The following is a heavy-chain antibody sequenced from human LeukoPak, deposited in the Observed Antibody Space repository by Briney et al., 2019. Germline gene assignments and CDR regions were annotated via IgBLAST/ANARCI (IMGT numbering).Heavy chain of an antibody. CDR2: INPSGGST. V-gene: IGHV1-46*01. CDR1: GYTFTSYY. J-gene: IGHJ6*02. Sequence: ASVKASCKASGYTFTSYYMHWVRQAPGQGLEWMGLINPSGGSTSYAQKFQGRVTMTRDTSTSTVYMELSSLRSEDTAVYYCARAPSGITIFGVVILYYGMDVWGQGTTVTVSS. D-gene: IGHD3-3*01. CDR3: ARAPSGITIFGVVILYYGMDV.